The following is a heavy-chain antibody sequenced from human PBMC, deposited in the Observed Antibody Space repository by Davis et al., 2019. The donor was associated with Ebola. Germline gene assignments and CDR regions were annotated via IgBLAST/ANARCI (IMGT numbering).Heavy chain of an antibody. Sequence: PGGSLRLSCAASGFTFSSYGMHWVRQAPGKGLEWVSPITSTSTSIEYADSVKGRFTITRDNAQNSLYLQMNSLRAEDTAVYYCVRDSIEGATTFDYWGQGTLVTVSS. CDR3: VRDSIEGATTFDY. CDR2: ITSTSTSI. V-gene: IGHV3-21*01. J-gene: IGHJ4*02. D-gene: IGHD1-26*01. CDR1: GFTFSSYG.